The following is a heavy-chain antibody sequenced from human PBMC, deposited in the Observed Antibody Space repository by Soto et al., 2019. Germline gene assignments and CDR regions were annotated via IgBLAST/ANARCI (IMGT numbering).Heavy chain of an antibody. CDR1: GFTFSNYA. J-gene: IGHJ4*02. D-gene: IGHD3-10*01. Sequence: EVQLLESGGGLVQPGGSLRLSCAASGFTFSNYAMDWVRQAPGKGLEWVSTVIGSGGSTYYADSVRGRFTISRDNSKDTLYLQMNSLRAEDTAVYYCAKGQGFGELLPFDYWDQGTLVTVSS. CDR3: AKGQGFGELLPFDY. CDR2: VIGSGGST. V-gene: IGHV3-23*01.